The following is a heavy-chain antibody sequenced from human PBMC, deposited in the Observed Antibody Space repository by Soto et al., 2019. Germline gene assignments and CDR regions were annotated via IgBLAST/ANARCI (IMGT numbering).Heavy chain of an antibody. V-gene: IGHV4-39*07. CDR2: IYDSGST. Sequence: SETLSLTCTVSGGSIITTSYSWGWIRRPPGKGLEWIGYIYDSGSTYYNPSLKSRVTMSVDTSKNQFSLKLSSVTAADTAVYYCAREVYSSGWYDWFDPWGQGTLVTVSS. CDR3: AREVYSSGWYDWFDP. D-gene: IGHD6-19*01. J-gene: IGHJ5*02. CDR1: GGSIITTSYS.